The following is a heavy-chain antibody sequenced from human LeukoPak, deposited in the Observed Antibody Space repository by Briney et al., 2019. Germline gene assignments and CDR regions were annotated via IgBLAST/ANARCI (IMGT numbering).Heavy chain of an antibody. D-gene: IGHD6-19*01. CDR2: INPSSNTT. CDR1: GYTFTSHN. Sequence: VASVKVSCKASGYTFTSHNMHWVRQAPGQGLEWMGVINPSSNTTSYAQRFQGRVTMTRGTSTSTVYMELSTLRSEDTAVHYCARMGYSSDSYFDYWGQGTLVAVSS. V-gene: IGHV1-46*01. CDR3: ARMGYSSDSYFDY. J-gene: IGHJ4*02.